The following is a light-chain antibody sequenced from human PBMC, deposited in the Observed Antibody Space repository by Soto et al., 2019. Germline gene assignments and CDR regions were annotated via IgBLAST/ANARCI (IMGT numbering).Light chain of an antibody. Sequence: QPVLTQPASVSGSPGQSITISCTGTSSDIGGYNYVSWYQQHPGKAPKLKIYDVSNRPSGVSNRFSGSKSGNTASLTISGLQAEDEADDYCSSYTSSSNYVFGTGTKLTVL. CDR2: DVS. J-gene: IGLJ1*01. CDR3: SSYTSSSNYV. CDR1: SSDIGGYNY. V-gene: IGLV2-14*01.